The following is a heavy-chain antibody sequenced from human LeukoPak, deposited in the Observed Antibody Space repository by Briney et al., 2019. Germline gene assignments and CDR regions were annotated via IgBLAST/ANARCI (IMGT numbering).Heavy chain of an antibody. CDR2: ISDSGST. V-gene: IGHV4-59*08. Sequence: PSETLSLTCTVSGGSISTYYWSWIRQPPGKGLEWIGCISDSGSTRYNPSLKCRVTISVDTSRNQFSLKLSSVTAADTAVYYCANSTKASSGYFDYWGQGALVTVSS. J-gene: IGHJ4*02. CDR3: ANSTKASSGYFDY. D-gene: IGHD3-22*01. CDR1: GGSISTYY.